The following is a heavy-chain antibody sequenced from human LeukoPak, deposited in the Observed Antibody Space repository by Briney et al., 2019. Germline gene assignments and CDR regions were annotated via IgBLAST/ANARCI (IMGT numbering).Heavy chain of an antibody. CDR1: GFTFSSYA. D-gene: IGHD2-15*01. Sequence: PGGSLRLSCAASGFTFSSYAMSWVRQAPGKGLEWVSAISGSGGSTYYADSVKGRFTISRDNSKNTLYLQMNSLRAEDTAVYYCARPCSGGSCYGPSFDYWGQGTLVTVSS. CDR2: ISGSGGST. CDR3: ARPCSGGSCYGPSFDY. V-gene: IGHV3-23*01. J-gene: IGHJ4*02.